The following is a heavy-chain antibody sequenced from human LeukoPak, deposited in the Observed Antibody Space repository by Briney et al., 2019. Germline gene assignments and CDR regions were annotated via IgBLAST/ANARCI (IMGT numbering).Heavy chain of an antibody. V-gene: IGHV4-30-2*03. CDR3: ARRPMVRGVRYYMDV. CDR1: GGSISSGVYS. CDR2: IHHSGIT. J-gene: IGHJ6*03. Sequence: SQTLSLTCAVSGGSISSGVYSWNWVRQPPGKGLEWIGGIHHSGITYYNPSLKSRVTISVDTSKNQFSLRLSSVTAADTAVYYCARRPMVRGVRYYMDVWGKGTTVTIS. D-gene: IGHD3-10*01.